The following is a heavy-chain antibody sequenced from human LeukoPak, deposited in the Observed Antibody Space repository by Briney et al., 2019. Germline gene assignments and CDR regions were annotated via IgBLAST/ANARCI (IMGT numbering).Heavy chain of an antibody. CDR3: ARKLSGSYSDAFDI. CDR1: GFTVSSYY. J-gene: IGHJ3*02. D-gene: IGHD1-26*01. V-gene: IGHV3-53*01. CDR2: IYTGGGR. Sequence: GGSLRLSCAASGFTVSSYYMDWVRQAPGKELEWVSVIYTGGGRYYADSVKGRFTISRDNAKNSLYLQMNSLRAEDTAVYYCARKLSGSYSDAFDIWGQGTMVTVSS.